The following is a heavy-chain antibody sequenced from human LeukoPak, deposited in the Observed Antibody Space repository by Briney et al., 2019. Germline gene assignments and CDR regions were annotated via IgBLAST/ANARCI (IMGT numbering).Heavy chain of an antibody. V-gene: IGHV4-34*01. D-gene: IGHD2-2*01. CDR2: INHSGST. J-gene: IGHJ4*02. Sequence: SSETPSLTCAVYGGSFNGYYWSWIRQPPGKGLEWIGEINHSGSTNYNPSLKSRVTISVDTSKNQFSLKLSSVTAADTAVYYCARSRSLLGYCSSTSCRSHYFDYWGQGTLVTVSS. CDR3: ARSRSLLGYCSSTSCRSHYFDY. CDR1: GGSFNGYY.